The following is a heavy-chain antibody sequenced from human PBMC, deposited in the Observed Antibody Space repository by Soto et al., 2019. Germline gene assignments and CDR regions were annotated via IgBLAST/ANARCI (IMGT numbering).Heavy chain of an antibody. J-gene: IGHJ3*02. Sequence: GGSLRHSCAASGFTFSSYAMSWVRQATGKGLEWVSAISGSGGSTYYADSVKGRFTISRDNSKNTLYLQMNSLRAEDTAVYYCANGFWGGTPDDAFDIWGQGTIVTVSS. CDR1: GFTFSSYA. CDR2: ISGSGGST. CDR3: ANGFWGGTPDDAFDI. D-gene: IGHD2-15*01. V-gene: IGHV3-23*01.